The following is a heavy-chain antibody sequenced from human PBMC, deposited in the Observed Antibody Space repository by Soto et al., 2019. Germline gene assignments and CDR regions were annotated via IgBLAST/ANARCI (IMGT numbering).Heavy chain of an antibody. D-gene: IGHD3-3*01. Sequence: GGSLRLSCAASGFTFSSYEMNWVRQAPGQGLEWVSYISDSGGTVYYADSVKGRFTVSRDDAQNSVYLQMNSLRTEDTAVYYCARDLLHYDFWSGYSAYFYYGMDVWGPGTTVTVSS. V-gene: IGHV3-48*03. CDR1: GFTFSSYE. CDR2: ISDSGGTV. CDR3: ARDLLHYDFWSGYSAYFYYGMDV. J-gene: IGHJ6*02.